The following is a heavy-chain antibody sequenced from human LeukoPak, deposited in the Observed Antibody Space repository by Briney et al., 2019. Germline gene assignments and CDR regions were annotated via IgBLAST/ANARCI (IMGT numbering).Heavy chain of an antibody. Sequence: KPSQTLSLTCAISGXSVSSNTPAWNWIRQSPSRGLELLGRTYYRSKWSNEYALSVKSRITINPDTSKNQFSLQLTSVTPEDTAVYYCASNGGRYYFAFDIWGQGTVVTVSS. J-gene: IGHJ3*02. D-gene: IGHD1-26*01. V-gene: IGHV6-1*01. CDR3: ASNGGRYYFAFDI. CDR1: GXSVSSNTPA. CDR2: TYYRSKWSN.